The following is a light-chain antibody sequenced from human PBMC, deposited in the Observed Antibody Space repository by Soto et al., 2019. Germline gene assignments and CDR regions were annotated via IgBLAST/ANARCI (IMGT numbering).Light chain of an antibody. CDR1: QSVSKW. V-gene: IGKV1-5*03. J-gene: IGKJ1*01. Sequence: DIPMTQSPSTLSASVGDRVTITCRASQSVSKWLAWYQQKPGKAPNLLIYEASTLKSGVPSRFGGGGSETDFTLTISSLPPDDFATYYCQQYGTYPTFGQGTKVEIK. CDR2: EAS. CDR3: QQYGTYPT.